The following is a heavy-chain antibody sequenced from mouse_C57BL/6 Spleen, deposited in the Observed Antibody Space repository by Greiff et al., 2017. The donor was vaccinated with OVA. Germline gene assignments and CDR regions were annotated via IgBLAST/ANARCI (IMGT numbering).Heavy chain of an antibody. D-gene: IGHD1-1*01. J-gene: IGHJ1*03. Sequence: EVQLVESEGGLVQPGSSMKLSCTASGFTFSDYYMAWVRQVPEKGLEWVANINYDGSSTYYLDSLKSRFIISRDNAKNILYLQMSSLKSEDTATYYCARDGSSDWYFDVWGTGTTVTVSS. V-gene: IGHV5-16*01. CDR2: INYDGSST. CDR3: ARDGSSDWYFDV. CDR1: GFTFSDYY.